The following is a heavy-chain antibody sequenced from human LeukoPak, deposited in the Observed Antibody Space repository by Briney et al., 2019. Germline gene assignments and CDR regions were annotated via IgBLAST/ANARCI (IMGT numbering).Heavy chain of an antibody. D-gene: IGHD5-18*01. CDR3: ARVRYRYVINDWSRTGLGAYPTKYYYHMDV. CDR1: GGSFSGYY. CDR2: INHSGST. Sequence: SETLSLTCAVYGGSFSGYYWSWIRQPPGKGLEWIGEINHSGSTNYNPSLKSRVTISVDTSKNRFSLKLSSVTAADTAVYFCARVRYRYVINDWSRTGLGAYPTKYYYHMDVWGKGTTVTVSS. V-gene: IGHV4-34*01. J-gene: IGHJ6*03.